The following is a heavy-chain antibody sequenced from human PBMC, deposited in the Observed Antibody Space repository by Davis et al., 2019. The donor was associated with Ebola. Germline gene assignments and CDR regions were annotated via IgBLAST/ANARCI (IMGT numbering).Heavy chain of an antibody. D-gene: IGHD6-6*01. Sequence: GESLKISCAASGFTFSTYGMHWVRQAPGKGLEWVAVISYDGSNKYYADSVKGRFTISRDNAKNSLYLQMNSLKAEDTAVYYCARDNTRRFDFWGQGTLVTVSS. J-gene: IGHJ4*02. V-gene: IGHV3-30*03. CDR1: GFTFSTYG. CDR3: ARDNTRRFDF. CDR2: ISYDGSNK.